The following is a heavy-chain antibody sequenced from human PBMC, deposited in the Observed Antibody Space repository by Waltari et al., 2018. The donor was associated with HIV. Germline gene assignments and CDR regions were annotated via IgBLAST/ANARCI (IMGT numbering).Heavy chain of an antibody. Sequence: HVQLQESGPGLVQPSETLSLTCTVSGGAISSYFWSWIRQPPGKGLEWIGYSYYSGSAAYNPSLKSRVTMSVDPSRNQLSLKLYSVTAADTAVYFCARGRQSDWAGELDPWGQGTLVTVSS. CDR1: GGAISSYF. CDR3: ARGRQSDWAGELDP. J-gene: IGHJ5*02. D-gene: IGHD2-21*02. V-gene: IGHV4-59*01. CDR2: SYYSGSA.